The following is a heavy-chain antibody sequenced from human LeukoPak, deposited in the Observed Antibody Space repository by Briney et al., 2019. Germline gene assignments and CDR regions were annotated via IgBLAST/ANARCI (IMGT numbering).Heavy chain of an antibody. D-gene: IGHD4-17*01. V-gene: IGHV3-48*03. CDR2: ITDSGSTI. CDR1: GFTFSTYE. Sequence: PGGSLRLSCAASGFTFSTYEMNWVRQAPGKGLEWVSYITDSGSTIYYADSVKGRFTIFRDDSKNTLYLQMNSLRADDTAVYYCAKMGTMTTQSTHLDYWGQGTLVTVSS. J-gene: IGHJ4*02. CDR3: AKMGTMTTQSTHLDY.